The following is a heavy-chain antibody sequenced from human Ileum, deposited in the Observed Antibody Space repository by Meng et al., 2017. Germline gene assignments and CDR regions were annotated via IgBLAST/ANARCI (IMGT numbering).Heavy chain of an antibody. CDR3: ATNGFYSIDN. Sequence: QESATGLVKSSGPGSFNCPVSSGSITNKAWWSWLRQPHGKGLEWIGEMHHDGRTNYNPSFKSRVIMSIDKSRNQFSLHLSSVTAADTAVYFCATNGFYSIDNWGQGTLVTVSS. V-gene: IGHV4-4*02. D-gene: IGHD2-8*01. CDR1: SGSITNKAW. CDR2: MHHDGRT. J-gene: IGHJ4*02.